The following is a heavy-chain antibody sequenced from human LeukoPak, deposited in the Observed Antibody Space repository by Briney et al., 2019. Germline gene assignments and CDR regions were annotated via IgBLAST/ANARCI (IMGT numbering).Heavy chain of an antibody. Sequence: GRSLRLSCAASGFTFSSYGMHWVRQAPGKGLEWVAVISYDGSNKYYADSVKGRFTIPRDNSKNTLYLQMNSLRAEDTAVYYCAKDSSGSYYNWGQGTLVTVSS. CDR3: AKDSSGSYYN. CDR2: ISYDGSNK. V-gene: IGHV3-30*18. CDR1: GFTFSSYG. D-gene: IGHD1-26*01. J-gene: IGHJ4*02.